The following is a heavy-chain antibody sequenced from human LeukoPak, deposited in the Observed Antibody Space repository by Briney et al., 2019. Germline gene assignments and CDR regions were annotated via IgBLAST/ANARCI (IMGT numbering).Heavy chain of an antibody. D-gene: IGHD3-10*01. CDR3: AKDRGGVYYYNWFYFDS. CDR2: ISGSGGTT. CDR1: GFTFSSYA. Sequence: GGSLRLSCAASGFTFSSYAMSWVRQAPGKGVEWVSPISGSGGTTPYADSVKGRFTISRDNSKNTLYLKLNPLRAEDTAVYFCAKDRGGVYYYNWFYFDSWGQETLVIVSS. V-gene: IGHV3-23*01. J-gene: IGHJ4*02.